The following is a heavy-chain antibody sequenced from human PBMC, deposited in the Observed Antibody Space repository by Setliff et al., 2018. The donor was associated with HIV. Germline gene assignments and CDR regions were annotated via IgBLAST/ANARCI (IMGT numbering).Heavy chain of an antibody. J-gene: IGHJ6*03. V-gene: IGHV4-31*03. CDR2: IYHNGST. CDR1: GGSISIGGYY. Sequence: SETLSLTCTVSGGSISIGGYYWGWIRQHPGKGLEWIGYIYHNGSTYYNPSLKSRVIISVDTSKNQFSLKLRSMTAADTAVYYCARDYYGSGSSTGYYYYMDVWGKGTTVTVSS. D-gene: IGHD3-10*01. CDR3: ARDYYGSGSSTGYYYYMDV.